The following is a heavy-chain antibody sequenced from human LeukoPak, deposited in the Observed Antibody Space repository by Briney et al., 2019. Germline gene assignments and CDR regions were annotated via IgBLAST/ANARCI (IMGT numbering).Heavy chain of an antibody. CDR3: ARGATVDSRYYFDY. CDR2: ISSSSSYI. J-gene: IGHJ4*02. Sequence: GGSLRLSCAASGFTFSSYSMNLVRQAQGKGLEWVSSISSSSSYIYYADSVKGRVTISRDIAKNSLYLQMNSLRAEDTAVYYCARGATVDSRYYFDYWGQGTLVTVSS. D-gene: IGHD4-23*01. CDR1: GFTFSSYS. V-gene: IGHV3-21*01.